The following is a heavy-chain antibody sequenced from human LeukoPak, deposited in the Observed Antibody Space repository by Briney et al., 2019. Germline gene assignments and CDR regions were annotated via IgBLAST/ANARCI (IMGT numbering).Heavy chain of an antibody. V-gene: IGHV1-18*01. CDR1: GYTFTSYG. J-gene: IGHJ4*02. Sequence: GASVKVSCKASGYTFTSYGISWVRQAPGQGLEWMGWISAYNGNTNYAQKLQGRVTMTTDTSTSTAYMELRSLRSDDTAVYYCAREHTDYYDSSGYCYWGQGTLVTVSS. D-gene: IGHD3-22*01. CDR3: AREHTDYYDSSGYCY. CDR2: ISAYNGNT.